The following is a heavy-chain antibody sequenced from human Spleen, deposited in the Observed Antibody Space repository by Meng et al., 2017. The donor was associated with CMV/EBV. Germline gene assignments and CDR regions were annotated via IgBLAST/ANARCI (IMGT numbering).Heavy chain of an antibody. CDR1: GYTFSSYS. J-gene: IGHJ6*02. Sequence: SCAASGYTFSSYSMSWIRQPPGKGLEWIGEINHSGSTNYNPSLKSRVTISVDTSKNQFSLKLSSVTAADTAVYYCARGRVVRHYGMDVWGQGTTVTVSS. V-gene: IGHV4-34*01. D-gene: IGHD2-2*01. CDR2: INHSGST. CDR3: ARGRVVRHYGMDV.